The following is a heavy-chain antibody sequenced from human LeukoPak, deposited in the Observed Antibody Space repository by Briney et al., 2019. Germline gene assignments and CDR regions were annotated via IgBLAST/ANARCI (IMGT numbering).Heavy chain of an antibody. D-gene: IGHD6-13*01. V-gene: IGHV1-2*02. Sequence: ASVKVSCKASGYTFTGYYLHWVRQAPGQGLEWMGWINPNSVGTNYAQKFQGRVTMTRDTSISTAYMELSRLRSDDTAVYYCARDVTGIAAAGVFDYWGQGILVTVSA. CDR3: ARDVTGIAAAGVFDY. J-gene: IGHJ4*02. CDR1: GYTFTGYY. CDR2: INPNSVGT.